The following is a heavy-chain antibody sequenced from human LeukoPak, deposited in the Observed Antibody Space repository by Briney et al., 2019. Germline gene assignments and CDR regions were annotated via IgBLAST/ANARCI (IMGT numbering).Heavy chain of an antibody. Sequence: PSETLSLTCTVSGSSISSGVYYWSWIRQPAGKGLEWIGRIHTRGTTNYNPSLKSRVTISVDTSKNQFSLKLSSVTAADTAVYYCARNGAYCGGDCPNWFDPWGQGTLVTVSS. D-gene: IGHD2-21*02. J-gene: IGHJ5*02. V-gene: IGHV4-61*02. CDR3: ARNGAYCGGDCPNWFDP. CDR1: GSSISSGVYY. CDR2: IHTRGTT.